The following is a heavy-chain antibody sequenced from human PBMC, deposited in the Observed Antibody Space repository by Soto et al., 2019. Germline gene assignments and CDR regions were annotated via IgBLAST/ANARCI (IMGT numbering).Heavy chain of an antibody. D-gene: IGHD3-9*01. CDR2: IYYSGST. Sequence: QLQLQESGPGLVKPSETLSLTCTVSGGSISSSSYYWGWIRQPPGKGLEWIGSIYYSGSTYYNPSLKSRVTISVDTSKNQFSLKLSSVTAADTAVYYCASWGAPLTGYTIRGYNWFDPWGQGTLVTVSS. V-gene: IGHV4-39*01. CDR1: GGSISSSSYY. CDR3: ASWGAPLTGYTIRGYNWFDP. J-gene: IGHJ5*02.